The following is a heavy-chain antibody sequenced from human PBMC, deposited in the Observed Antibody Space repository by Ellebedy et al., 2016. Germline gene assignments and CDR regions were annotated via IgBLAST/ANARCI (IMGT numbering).Heavy chain of an antibody. D-gene: IGHD5-12*01. CDR3: ARGDRGYSGYVLDY. V-gene: IGHV4-34*01. CDR2: INHSAST. J-gene: IGHJ4*02. CDR1: GGSFSGYY. Sequence: SETLSLXXAVYGGSFSGYYWSWIRQPPGKGLEWIGEINHSASTNYNPSLKSRVTISVDTSKNQFSLKLSSVTAADTAVYYCARGDRGYSGYVLDYWGQGTLVTVSS.